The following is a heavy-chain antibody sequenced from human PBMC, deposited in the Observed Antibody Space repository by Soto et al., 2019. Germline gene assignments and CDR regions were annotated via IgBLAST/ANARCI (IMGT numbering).Heavy chain of an antibody. CDR1: GFTFSSYA. CDR3: ARVGSMAAAGKVDY. V-gene: IGHV3-30-3*01. CDR2: ILYDGNNK. J-gene: IGHJ4*02. D-gene: IGHD6-13*01. Sequence: QVQLVESGGGVVQPGRSLRLSCAASGFTFSSYAMHWLRQAPGKGLEWVAVILYDGNNKYYVDSVKGRFTISRDNSKNTLYLQMNSLSTEDTAGYHCARVGSMAAAGKVDYWGQGTLVTVSS.